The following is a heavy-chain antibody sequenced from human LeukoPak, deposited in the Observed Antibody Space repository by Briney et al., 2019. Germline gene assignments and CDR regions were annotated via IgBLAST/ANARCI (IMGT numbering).Heavy chain of an antibody. CDR3: ARGQLMVRGFYYYYYGMDV. D-gene: IGHD3-10*01. CDR2: INHSGST. V-gene: IGHV4-34*01. CDR1: GGSFSGYY. J-gene: IGHJ6*02. Sequence: SETLSLTCAVYGGSFSGYYWSWIRQPPGKGLEWIGKINHSGSTNYNPSLKSRVTISVDTSKNQFSLKLSSVTAADTAVYYCARGQLMVRGFYYYYYGMDVWGQGTTVTVSS.